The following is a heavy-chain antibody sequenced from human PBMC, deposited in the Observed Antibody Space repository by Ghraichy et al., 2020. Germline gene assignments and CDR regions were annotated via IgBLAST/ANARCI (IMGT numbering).Heavy chain of an antibody. D-gene: IGHD6-19*01. CDR2: VGGSGAST. Sequence: GGSLRLSCAASGFTFSSYVMSWVRQAPGKGLEWVSGVGGSGASTFYADSVKGRLTISRDNSKNTLYLQMNSLRAEDTAVYYCARRKVPCIAVAASWYFDLWGRGTLVTVSS. CDR1: GFTFSSYV. J-gene: IGHJ2*01. V-gene: IGHV3-23*01. CDR3: ARRKVPCIAVAASWYFDL.